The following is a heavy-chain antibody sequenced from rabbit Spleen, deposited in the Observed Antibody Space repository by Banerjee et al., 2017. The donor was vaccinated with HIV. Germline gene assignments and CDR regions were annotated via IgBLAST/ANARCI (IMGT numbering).Heavy chain of an antibody. D-gene: IGHD8-1*01. CDR1: GFSFSGKYF. Sequence: QERLVESGGGLVKPEGSLTLTCTASGFSFSGKYFMCWVCQAPGKGLELIACSYVLNDDGIYSASWAKGRFTISKTSSTTVTLEMTSLTDADTATYFCARDLKNYAGSNYLGLWGQGTLVTVS. CDR2: SYVLNDDGI. CDR3: ARDLKNYAGSNYLGL. J-gene: IGHJ4*01. V-gene: IGHV1S45*01.